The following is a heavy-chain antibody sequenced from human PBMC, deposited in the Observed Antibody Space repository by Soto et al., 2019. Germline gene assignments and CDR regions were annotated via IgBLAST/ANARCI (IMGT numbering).Heavy chain of an antibody. CDR2: MNPNSGNT. Sequence: ASVKVSCKASGYTFTSYDINWVRQATGQGLEWMGWMNPNSGNTGYAQKFQGRVTMTRNTSISTAYMELSSLRSEDTAVYYCARVGPRNYYDSSGYYYYFDYWGQGTLVTVSS. D-gene: IGHD3-22*01. CDR1: GYTFTSYD. CDR3: ARVGPRNYYDSSGYYYYFDY. V-gene: IGHV1-8*01. J-gene: IGHJ4*02.